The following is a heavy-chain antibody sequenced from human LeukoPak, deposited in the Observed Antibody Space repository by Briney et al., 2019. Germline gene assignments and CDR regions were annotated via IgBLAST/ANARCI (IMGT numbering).Heavy chain of an antibody. D-gene: IGHD5-18*01. CDR2: IKSKTDSGTT. J-gene: IGHJ4*02. Sequence: GGSLRLSCAASGFTFSNACMTWVRQAPGKGLEWVGHIKSKTDSGTTDYAAPVKGRFTISRDDSKNTLYLQMNSLKTEDTAVYYCTTGTWIQLWLADYWGQGTQVTVSS. CDR3: TTGTWIQLWLADY. V-gene: IGHV3-15*01. CDR1: GFTFSNAC.